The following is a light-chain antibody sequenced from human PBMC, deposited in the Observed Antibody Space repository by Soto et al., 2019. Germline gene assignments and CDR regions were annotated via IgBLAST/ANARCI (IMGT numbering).Light chain of an antibody. J-gene: IGLJ1*01. V-gene: IGLV2-23*01. CDR1: SSDVGSYNL. Sequence: QSALTQPASVSGSPGQSITISCTGTSSDVGSYNLVSSYQQHPGKAPKLMIYEGSKRPSGLSNRFSGSKSGNTASLTISGLQAEDEADYFCCSYARGSTPFVFGTGTKLTVL. CDR2: EGS. CDR3: CSYARGSTPFV.